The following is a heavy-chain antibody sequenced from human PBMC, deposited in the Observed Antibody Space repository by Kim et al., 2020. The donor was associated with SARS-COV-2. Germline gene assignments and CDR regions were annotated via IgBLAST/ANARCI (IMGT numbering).Heavy chain of an antibody. V-gene: IGHV3-30*18. CDR3: AKVGYPIVVVTSYFDH. D-gene: IGHD2-21*02. CDR1: GFTFSSYG. Sequence: GGSLRLSCAASGFTFSSYGMHWVRQAPGKGLEWVAVISYDGSNKYYADSVKGRFTISRDNYKNTLYLQMNSLRAEDTAVYYCAKVGYPIVVVTSYFDHWGQGTLVTVSS. CDR2: ISYDGSNK. J-gene: IGHJ4*02.